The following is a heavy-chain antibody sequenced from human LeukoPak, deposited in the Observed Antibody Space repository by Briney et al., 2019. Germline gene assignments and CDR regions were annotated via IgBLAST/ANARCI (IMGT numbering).Heavy chain of an antibody. J-gene: IGHJ4*02. D-gene: IGHD2-2*03. CDR2: ISSSSSYI. Sequence: GGSLRLSCAASGFTFSSYSFNCVRQAPGKGLEWVSSISSSSSYIYYADSVKGRFTISRDNAKNSLYLQMNSLRAEDTGIYYCARIDGYCSSASCYSRLDYWGQGILVTVSS. V-gene: IGHV3-21*04. CDR1: GFTFSSYS. CDR3: ARIDGYCSSASCYSRLDY.